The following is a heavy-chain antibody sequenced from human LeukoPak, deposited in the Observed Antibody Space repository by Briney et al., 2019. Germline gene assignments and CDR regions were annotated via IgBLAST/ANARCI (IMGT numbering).Heavy chain of an antibody. CDR2: INPNSGGP. CDR1: GYTFTGYY. J-gene: IGHJ4*02. Sequence: GASVKVSCKASGYTFTGYYMHWVRQAPGQGLEWMGRINPNSGGPNYAQKIQGRVTMTRYTSISTAYRELSRLRSDDTAVYYCTRTIRIAARPIGYWGQGTLVTVSS. CDR3: TRTIRIAARPIGY. V-gene: IGHV1-2*06. D-gene: IGHD6-6*01.